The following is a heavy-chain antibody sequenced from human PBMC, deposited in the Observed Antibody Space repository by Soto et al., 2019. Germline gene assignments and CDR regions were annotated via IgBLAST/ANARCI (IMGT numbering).Heavy chain of an antibody. J-gene: IGHJ4*02. CDR3: AKVEGYSGYLPFDY. V-gene: IGHV3-15*07. CDR2: IRRKSEGGAT. Sequence: PGGSLSLSCAASGFTFSNAWMNWVRQAPGKGLEWVGRIRRKSEGGATEYAAPVKGRFTISRDDSKNTLYLQMNSLRAEDTAVYYCAKVEGYSGYLPFDYWGQGTLVTVSS. D-gene: IGHD5-12*01. CDR1: GFTFSNAW.